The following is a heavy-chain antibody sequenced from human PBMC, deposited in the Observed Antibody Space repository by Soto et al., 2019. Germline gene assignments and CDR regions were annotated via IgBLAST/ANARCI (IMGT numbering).Heavy chain of an antibody. V-gene: IGHV4-31*03. D-gene: IGHD3-10*01. CDR1: GGSISSGGYY. CDR2: IYFNENT. J-gene: IGHJ4*02. Sequence: QVQLLESGPGLVKASQTLSLTCSISGGSISSGGYYWSWVRQRPGKGLEWIGYIYFNENTYYNPSLKTRVTISAGTSKSQFSLRLSSVTAADAAVDYCARQITMVRGIDFWGPGISVSVSS. CDR3: ARQITMVRGIDF.